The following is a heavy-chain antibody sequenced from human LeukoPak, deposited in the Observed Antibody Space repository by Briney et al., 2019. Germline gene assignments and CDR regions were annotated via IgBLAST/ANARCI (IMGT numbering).Heavy chain of an antibody. CDR3: ARFTFGYSSGWNFDY. J-gene: IGHJ4*02. V-gene: IGHV4-59*01. CDR2: IYYSGST. CDR1: GGSISSYY. Sequence: SETLSLTCTVSGGSISSYYWSWIRQPPGKGLEWIGYIYYSGSTNYNPSLKSRVTISVDTSKNQFSLKLSSVTAADTAVYYCARFTFGYSSGWNFDYWGQGTLVTVSS. D-gene: IGHD6-19*01.